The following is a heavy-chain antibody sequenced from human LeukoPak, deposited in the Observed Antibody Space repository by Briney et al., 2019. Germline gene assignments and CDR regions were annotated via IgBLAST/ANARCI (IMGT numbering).Heavy chain of an antibody. CDR3: ARGGYCRGGSCYGMDV. Sequence: GVSLRLSCAASGFTFSTYGMHWVRQAPVKGLESVADIYYDGTTKYYADSVKGRFTISRDNSKNTLYVQMSSLRAEDTAVYYCARGGYCRGGSCYGMDVWGQGTTVTVS. D-gene: IGHD2-15*01. CDR2: IYYDGTTK. V-gene: IGHV3-33*08. CDR1: GFTFSTYG. J-gene: IGHJ6*02.